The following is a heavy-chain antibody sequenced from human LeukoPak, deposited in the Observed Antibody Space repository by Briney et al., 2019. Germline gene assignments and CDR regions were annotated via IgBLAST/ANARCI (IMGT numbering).Heavy chain of an antibody. J-gene: IGHJ4*02. CDR2: IYYSGTT. D-gene: IGHD3-22*01. V-gene: IGHV4-59*01. CDR3: ARANHYSDSGGYYHALDY. Sequence: SETLSLTCTVSGGSISSYYWNWIRQPPGRGLEWVGYIYYSGTTNYDPSLKSRVTISVDTSKNQFSLELTSVTAADTAVYYCARANHYSDSGGYYHALDYWGQGTLVTVSS. CDR1: GGSISSYY.